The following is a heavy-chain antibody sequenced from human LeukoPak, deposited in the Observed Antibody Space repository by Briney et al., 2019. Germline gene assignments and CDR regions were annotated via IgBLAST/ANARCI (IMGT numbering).Heavy chain of an antibody. J-gene: IGHJ4*02. CDR2: INHSGST. Sequence: SETLSLTCAVYGGSFSGYYWSWIRQPPGKGLEWIGEINHSGSTNYNPSLKSRVTISVDTSKNQFSLKLSSVTAADTAVYYCASSGYSYGGPFDYWGQGTLVTVSS. D-gene: IGHD5-18*01. V-gene: IGHV4-34*01. CDR3: ASSGYSYGGPFDY. CDR1: GGSFSGYY.